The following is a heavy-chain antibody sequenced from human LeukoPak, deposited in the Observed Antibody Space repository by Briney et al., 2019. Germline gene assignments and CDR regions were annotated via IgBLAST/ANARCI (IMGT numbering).Heavy chain of an antibody. CDR3: GREGYTSGYAGAFDT. CDR2: LSFIDDST. V-gene: IGHV3-23*01. CDR1: GSTLRNNI. Sequence: GGSLRLSCIASGSTLRNNIMTWVRQAPGKGLEWVSSLSFIDDSTYYADSVKGRFTISRDTSKNTLFLQMNSLIPEDTGVYYCGREGYTSGYAGAFDTWGQGTMVTVSS. D-gene: IGHD2-2*01. J-gene: IGHJ3*02.